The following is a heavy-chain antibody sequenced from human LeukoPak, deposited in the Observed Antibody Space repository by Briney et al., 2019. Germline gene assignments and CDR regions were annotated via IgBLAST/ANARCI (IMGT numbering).Heavy chain of an antibody. J-gene: IGHJ4*02. Sequence: SQTLSLTCTVSGGSISSGGYYWSWIRQHPGKGPEWIGYIDYSGSTYYNPSLKSRVTILVDTSKNQFSLKLSSVTAADTAVYYCARGDRDPYFDYWGQGSLVTVSS. D-gene: IGHD5-24*01. CDR3: ARGDRDPYFDY. CDR2: IDYSGST. V-gene: IGHV4-31*03. CDR1: GGSISSGGYY.